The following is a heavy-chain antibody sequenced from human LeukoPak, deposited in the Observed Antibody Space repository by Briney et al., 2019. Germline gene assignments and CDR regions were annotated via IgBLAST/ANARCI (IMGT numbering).Heavy chain of an antibody. Sequence: NSSETLSLTCTVSGDSISNYYWSWIRQPPGKGLEWIGYIYHSGSTNYNPSLKSRVTISVDTSKNQFSLKLSSVTAADTAVYYCATDSDFWSGYASDYWGQGTLVTVSS. CDR2: IYHSGST. CDR1: GDSISNYY. CDR3: ATDSDFWSGYASDY. V-gene: IGHV4-59*01. D-gene: IGHD3-3*01. J-gene: IGHJ4*02.